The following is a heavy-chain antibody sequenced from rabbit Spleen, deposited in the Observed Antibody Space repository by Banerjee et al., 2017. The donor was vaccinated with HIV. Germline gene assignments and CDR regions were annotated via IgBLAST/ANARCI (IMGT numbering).Heavy chain of an antibody. CDR3: ARNYVNAFDP. D-gene: IGHD1-1*01. J-gene: IGHJ2*01. CDR2: INTATGKA. V-gene: IGHV1S45*01. Sequence: QEQLEESGGGLVKPEGSLTLTCKASGFSFSDRDVMCWVRQAPGKGLEWIACINTATGKAVYASWAKGRFTNSKTSSTTVTLQMTSLTVADTATYFCARNYVNAFDPWGPGTLVTVS. CDR1: GFSFSDRDV.